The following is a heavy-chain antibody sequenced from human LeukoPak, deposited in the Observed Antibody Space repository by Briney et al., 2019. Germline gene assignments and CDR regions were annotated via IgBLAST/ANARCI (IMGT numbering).Heavy chain of an antibody. CDR1: GYTFTGYY. CDR2: INPNSGGT. V-gene: IGHV1-2*02. J-gene: IGHJ4*02. CDR3: ARLPRRYCSSTSCYQDY. D-gene: IGHD2-2*01. Sequence: GASVKVSCKASGYTFTGYYMHWVRQAPGQGLEWMGWINPNSGGTNYAQKFQGRVTMTRDTSISTAYMELSRLRSDDTAVYYCARLPRRYCSSTSCYQDYWGQGTLVTVSS.